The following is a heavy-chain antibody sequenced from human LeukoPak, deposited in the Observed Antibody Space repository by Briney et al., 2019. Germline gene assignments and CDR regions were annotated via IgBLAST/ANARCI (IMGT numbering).Heavy chain of an antibody. Sequence: ASVKVSCKASGYTFTGYYMHWVRQAPGQGLEWMGWINPNSGGTNYAQKFQGRVTMTRDTSISTAYMELSRLRSDDTAVYYCARDQPWDSSGYYSSWGQGTLVTASS. V-gene: IGHV1-2*02. CDR2: INPNSGGT. CDR1: GYTFTGYY. J-gene: IGHJ4*02. D-gene: IGHD3-22*01. CDR3: ARDQPWDSSGYYSS.